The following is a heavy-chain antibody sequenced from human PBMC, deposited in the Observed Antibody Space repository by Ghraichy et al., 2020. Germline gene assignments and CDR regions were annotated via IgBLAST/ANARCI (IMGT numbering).Heavy chain of an antibody. V-gene: IGHV3-21*01. Sequence: ETLSLTCAASGFTFNSYNMNWVRQAPGKGPEWVSSISKSGAYIYYADSVKGRFTISRDTAKNSLSLQVSSLTAEDTAVYYCARGGDYSPVDYWGQGILVTVSS. J-gene: IGHJ4*02. CDR1: GFTFNSYN. D-gene: IGHD4-17*01. CDR2: ISKSGAYI. CDR3: ARGGDYSPVDY.